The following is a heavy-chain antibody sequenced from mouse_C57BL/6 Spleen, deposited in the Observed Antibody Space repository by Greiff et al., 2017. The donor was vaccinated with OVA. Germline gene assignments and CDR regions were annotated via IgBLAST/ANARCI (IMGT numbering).Heavy chain of an antibody. CDR2: IYPGAGDT. J-gene: IGHJ4*01. D-gene: IGHD2-4*01. CDR3: ARLYYDYDGYYAMDY. V-gene: IGHV1-80*01. Sequence: VKVVESGAELVKPGASVKISCKASGYAFSSYWMNWVQQRPGKGLEWIGQIYPGAGDTNYNGKFTGKATLTADKSSSTAYMQLSILTSEDSAVYFCARLYYDYDGYYAMDYWGQGTSVTVSS. CDR1: GYAFSSYW.